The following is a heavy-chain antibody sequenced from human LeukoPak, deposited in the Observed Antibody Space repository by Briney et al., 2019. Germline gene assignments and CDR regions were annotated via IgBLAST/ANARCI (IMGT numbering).Heavy chain of an antibody. V-gene: IGHV3-53*01. CDR2: VYSGGNT. D-gene: IGHD1-7*01. J-gene: IGHJ6*02. CDR1: GFTFSSYS. Sequence: PGGSLRLSCAASGFTFSSYSMNWVRQAPGKGLECVSVVYSGGNTYYADSVKGRFTISRDNSKNTLYLQMNSLRAEDTAVYYCARDMNSVLDVWGQGTTVTVSS. CDR3: ARDMNSVLDV.